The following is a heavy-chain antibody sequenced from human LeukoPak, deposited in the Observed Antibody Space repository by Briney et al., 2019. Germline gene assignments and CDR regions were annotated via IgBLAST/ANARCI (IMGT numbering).Heavy chain of an antibody. CDR3: ARQRGYDGYEFDY. CDR1: GFTFSTYN. CDR2: IYYSGGT. D-gene: IGHD5-12*01. J-gene: IGHJ4*02. V-gene: IGHV4-59*08. Sequence: GSLRLSCAASGFTFSTYNMNWVRQAPGKGLEYIGYIYYSGGTDYNPSLKSRVTISVDTSKNQFSLKLSSVTAADTAVYYCARQRGYDGYEFDYWGQGTLVTASS.